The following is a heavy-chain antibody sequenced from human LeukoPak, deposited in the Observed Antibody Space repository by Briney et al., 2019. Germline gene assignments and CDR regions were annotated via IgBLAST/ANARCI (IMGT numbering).Heavy chain of an antibody. CDR1: GFTFGDYS. V-gene: IGHV3-21*01. J-gene: IGHJ3*02. CDR3: ARQAYNAFDI. Sequence: PGGSLRLSCAASGFTFGDYSMNWVRQAPGKGLEWVSSISSSSSYIYYPDSVKGRFTISRDNAKNSLYLQMNSLRAEDTAVYYYARQAYNAFDIWGQGTMVTVSS. CDR2: ISSSSSYI. D-gene: IGHD2-21*01.